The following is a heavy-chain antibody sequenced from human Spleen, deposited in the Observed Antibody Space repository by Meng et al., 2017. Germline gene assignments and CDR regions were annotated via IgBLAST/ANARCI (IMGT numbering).Heavy chain of an antibody. CDR1: GFIFSTYW. V-gene: IGHV3-7*01. CDR2: IKQDGNEK. CDR3: ARDVAGRGGY. D-gene: IGHD1-26*01. Sequence: GESLKISCAASGFIFSTYWMSWVRQAPGKGLEWVANIKQDGNEKYYADSVKGRFTISRDNAKNTLYLQMNSLRGEDTAVYYCARDVAGRGGYWGQGTLVTVSS. J-gene: IGHJ4*02.